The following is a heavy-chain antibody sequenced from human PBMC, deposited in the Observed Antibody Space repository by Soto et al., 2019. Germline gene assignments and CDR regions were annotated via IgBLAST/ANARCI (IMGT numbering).Heavy chain of an antibody. Sequence: SVKVSCKASGGTFSSYAISWVRQAPGQGLEWMGGIIPIFGTANYAQKFQGRVTITADESTSTAYMELSSLRSEDTAVYYCARGSVDYFSSTSCHDYYGMHVWGQGTTVTVSS. CDR1: GGTFSSYA. CDR2: IIPIFGTA. J-gene: IGHJ6*02. CDR3: ARGSVDYFSSTSCHDYYGMHV. V-gene: IGHV1-69*13. D-gene: IGHD2-2*01.